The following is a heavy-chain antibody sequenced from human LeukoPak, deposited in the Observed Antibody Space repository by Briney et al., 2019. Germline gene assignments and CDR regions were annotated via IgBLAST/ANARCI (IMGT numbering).Heavy chain of an antibody. CDR3: ARGAPVVRKDPDAFDI. CDR1: RFTFSSYA. CDR2: ISRSGGST. V-gene: IGHV3-23*01. Sequence: GGSLRLSCAASRFTFSSYAMSWVRQAPGKGLEWVSGISRSGGSTDYADSVKGRFTISRDNSRNTLYLQMNSLRAEDTAVYYCARGAPVVRKDPDAFDIWGQGTMVTVSS. D-gene: IGHD4-23*01. J-gene: IGHJ3*02.